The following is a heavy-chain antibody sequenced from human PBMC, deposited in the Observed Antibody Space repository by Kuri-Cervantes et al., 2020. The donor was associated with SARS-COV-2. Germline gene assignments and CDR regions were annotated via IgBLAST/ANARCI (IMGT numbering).Heavy chain of an antibody. V-gene: IGHV1-18*01. CDR1: GYTFTSYG. CDR3: ARVGEDIVVVPAAIPYYYYYMDV. CDR2: ISAYNGNT. J-gene: IGHJ6*03. D-gene: IGHD2-2*01. Sequence: ASVKVSCKASGYTFTSYGISWVRQAPGQGLEGMGWISAYNGNTNYAQKLQGRVTMTTDTSTSTAYMELRSLRSDDTAVYYCARVGEDIVVVPAAIPYYYYYMDVWGKGTTVTVSS.